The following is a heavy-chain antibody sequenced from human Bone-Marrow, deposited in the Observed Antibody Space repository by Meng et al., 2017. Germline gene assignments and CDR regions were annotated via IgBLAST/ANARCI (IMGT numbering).Heavy chain of an antibody. CDR1: GGSIRSSGYY. D-gene: IGHD3-16*01. Sequence: QQQLQESGPGLVKPSETLSLTCTVSGGSIRSSGYYWGWVRQPPGKQLEFIGSFFYGRGAYYNPSLQSRVTISVDTSTNQLSLKVISVTAADTAVYYCARLNLGAPFDPWGQGTLVTVSS. V-gene: IGHV4-39*01. J-gene: IGHJ5*02. CDR2: FFYGRGA. CDR3: ARLNLGAPFDP.